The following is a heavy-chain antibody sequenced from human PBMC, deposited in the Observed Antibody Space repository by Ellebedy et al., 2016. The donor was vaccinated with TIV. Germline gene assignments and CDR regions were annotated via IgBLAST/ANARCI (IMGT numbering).Heavy chain of an antibody. D-gene: IGHD3-22*01. CDR2: INSDGSST. J-gene: IGHJ4*02. CDR1: GFTFSNYW. Sequence: PGGSLRLSCAASGFTFSNYWMHWVRQAPGKGLVWVSRINSDGSSTSYADSVKGRFTISRDNAKNKLYLQMNSLRAEDTAVYYCARPRGDYYDSSGYHYNYWGQGTLVTVSS. CDR3: ARPRGDYYDSSGYHYNY. V-gene: IGHV3-74*01.